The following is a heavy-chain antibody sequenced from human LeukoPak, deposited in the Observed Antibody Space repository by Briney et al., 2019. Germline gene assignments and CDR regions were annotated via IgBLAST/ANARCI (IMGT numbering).Heavy chain of an antibody. CDR1: GYTFTSYY. V-gene: IGHV1-46*01. J-gene: IGHJ4*02. Sequence: ASVKVSCKASGYTFTSYYMHWVRQAPGQGLEWMGIINPSGGSTSYAQKFQGRVTMTRDTSTSTVYMELSSLRSEDTAVYYCARARAFYGSGSYCLNYWGQGTLVTVSS. D-gene: IGHD3-10*01. CDR2: INPSGGST. CDR3: ARARAFYGSGSYCLNY.